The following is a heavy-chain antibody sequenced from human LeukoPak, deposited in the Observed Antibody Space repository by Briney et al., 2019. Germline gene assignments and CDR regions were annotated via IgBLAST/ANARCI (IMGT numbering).Heavy chain of an antibody. Sequence: GGSLRLSCAASGFTFSSYEMNWVRQAPGKGLEWVSYISSSGSTIYYADSVKGRFTISRDNSKNTLYLQMNSLRAEDTAVYYCAKSTYYGDYGYYYGMDVWGQGTTVTVSS. J-gene: IGHJ6*02. V-gene: IGHV3-48*03. D-gene: IGHD4-17*01. CDR2: ISSSGSTI. CDR3: AKSTYYGDYGYYYGMDV. CDR1: GFTFSSYE.